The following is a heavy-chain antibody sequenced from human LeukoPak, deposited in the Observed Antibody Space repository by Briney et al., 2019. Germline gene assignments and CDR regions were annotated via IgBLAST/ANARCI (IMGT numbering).Heavy chain of an antibody. Sequence: ASVKVSCKASGYTFTGYYMHWVRQAPGQGLEWMGWINPNSGGTNYAQKFQGRVTMTRDTSISTAYMELSRLRSDDTAAYYCARGQKSRSGGSCLGYWGQGTLVTVSS. D-gene: IGHD2-15*01. J-gene: IGHJ4*02. CDR3: ARGQKSRSGGSCLGY. V-gene: IGHV1-2*02. CDR2: INPNSGGT. CDR1: GYTFTGYY.